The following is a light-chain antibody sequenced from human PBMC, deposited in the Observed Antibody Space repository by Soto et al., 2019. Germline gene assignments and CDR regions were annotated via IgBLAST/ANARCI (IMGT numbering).Light chain of an antibody. V-gene: IGKV3-15*01. CDR2: GAS. CDR1: ESVYIT. Sequence: EKVMTQSPAILSASPGERATLSCRASESVYITLAWYQQKPGQAPRLLIYGASTRATGIPARFSGSGSGTEITLTISSLQSEDFAVYYCQQYSSWPLTFGGGTKVEIK. CDR3: QQYSSWPLT. J-gene: IGKJ4*01.